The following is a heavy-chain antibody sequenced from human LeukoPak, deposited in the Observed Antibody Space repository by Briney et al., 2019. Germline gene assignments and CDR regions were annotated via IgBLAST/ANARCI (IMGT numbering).Heavy chain of an antibody. Sequence: VSVRVSCKTSGYTFTDYYIHWVRQAPRQGLEWMGWINPNSGETNSAQKFQGRVTMTGDTSISTAYMELRRVTSDDTAVYYCARDRDYSNTERGFDYWGQGTLVTVSS. D-gene: IGHD4-11*01. V-gene: IGHV1-2*02. CDR2: INPNSGET. J-gene: IGHJ4*02. CDR3: ARDRDYSNTERGFDY. CDR1: GYTFTDYY.